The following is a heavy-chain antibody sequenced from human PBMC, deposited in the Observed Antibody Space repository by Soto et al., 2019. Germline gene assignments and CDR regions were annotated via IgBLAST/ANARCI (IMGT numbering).Heavy chain of an antibody. CDR1: GFTFSSYE. J-gene: IGHJ4*02. V-gene: IGHV3-48*03. D-gene: IGHD3-10*01. CDR2: ISSSGSTI. CDR3: ARAVRGVIDY. Sequence: GGSLRLCCAASGFTFSSYEMNWVRQAPGKGLEWVSYISSSGSTIYYADSVKGRFTISRDNAKNSLYLQMNSLRAEDTAVYYCARAVRGVIDYWGQGTLVTVSS.